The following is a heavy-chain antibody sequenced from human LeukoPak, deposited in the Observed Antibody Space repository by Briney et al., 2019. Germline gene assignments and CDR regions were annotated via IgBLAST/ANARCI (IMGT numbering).Heavy chain of an antibody. J-gene: IGHJ4*02. CDR3: ARQGYTYYYDSSGYYPFDY. V-gene: IGHV4-39*01. Sequence: SETLSLTCIVSGGSISSSSYYWGWIRQPPGKGLEWIGSIYYSGSTYYNPSLKSRVTISVDTSKDQFSLKLSSVTAADTAVYYCARQGYTYYYDSSGYYPFDYWGQGTLVTVSS. D-gene: IGHD3-22*01. CDR2: IYYSGST. CDR1: GGSISSSSYY.